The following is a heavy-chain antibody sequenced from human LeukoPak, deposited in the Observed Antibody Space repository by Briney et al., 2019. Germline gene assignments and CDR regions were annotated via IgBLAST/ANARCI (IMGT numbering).Heavy chain of an antibody. CDR1: GFTFSSYA. D-gene: IGHD3-3*01. J-gene: IGHJ6*03. Sequence: PGGSLRLSCAASGFTFSSYAMSWVRQAPGKGLEWVSAISGSGGSTYYADSVKGRSTISRDNSKNTLYLQMNSLRAEDTAVYYCASNGPYYDFWSGYYYYMDVWGKGTTVTVSS. CDR3: ASNGPYYDFWSGYYYYMDV. V-gene: IGHV3-23*01. CDR2: ISGSGGST.